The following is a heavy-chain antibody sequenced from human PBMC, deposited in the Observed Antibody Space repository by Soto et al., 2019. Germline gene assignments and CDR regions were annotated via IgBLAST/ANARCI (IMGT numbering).Heavy chain of an antibody. CDR3: ARVRVTIFGDPTHMDV. J-gene: IGHJ6*03. CDR1: GGSISSYY. Sequence: SETLSLTCTVSGGSISSYYWSWIRQPPGKGLEWIGYIYYSGSTNYNPSLKSRVTISVDTSKNQFSLKLSSVTAADTAVYYCARVRVTIFGDPTHMDVWGKGTTVTVSS. CDR2: IYYSGST. V-gene: IGHV4-59*01. D-gene: IGHD3-3*01.